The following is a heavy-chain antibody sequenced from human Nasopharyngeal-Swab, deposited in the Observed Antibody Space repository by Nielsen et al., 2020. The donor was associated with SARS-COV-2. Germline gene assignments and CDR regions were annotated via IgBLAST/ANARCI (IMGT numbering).Heavy chain of an antibody. CDR3: ARSGVPAATYFDY. Sequence: SVKVSCKASAGTFSSYAISWVRQAPGQGLEWMGGIIPIFGTANYAQKFQGRVTITADESTSTAYMELSSLRSEDTAVYYCARSGVPAATYFDYWGQGTLVTVSS. CDR2: IIPIFGTA. V-gene: IGHV1-69*13. D-gene: IGHD2-2*01. CDR1: AGTFSSYA. J-gene: IGHJ4*02.